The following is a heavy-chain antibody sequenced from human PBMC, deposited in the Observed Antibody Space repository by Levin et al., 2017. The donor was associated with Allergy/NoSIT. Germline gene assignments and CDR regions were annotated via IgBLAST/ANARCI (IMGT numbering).Heavy chain of an antibody. V-gene: IGHV3-23*01. CDR2: ITGSGGDT. CDR3: AKSVDWGQGYFYYYGMDV. D-gene: IGHD3-16*01. CDR1: GFTFSSSA. Sequence: GESLKISCAASGFTFSSSAMSWVRQAPGKGLEWVSAITGSGGDTYYADSVKGRFTISRDNSKNTLHLQMNRLRAEDTAVYYCAKSVDWGQGYFYYYGMDVGGQGTTVTVSS. J-gene: IGHJ6*02.